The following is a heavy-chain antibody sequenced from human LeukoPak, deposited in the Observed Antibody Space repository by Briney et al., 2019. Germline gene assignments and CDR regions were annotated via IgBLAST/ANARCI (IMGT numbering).Heavy chain of an antibody. J-gene: IGHJ4*02. D-gene: IGHD6-19*01. CDR2: IYYSGST. Sequence: SETLSLTCTVSGGSISSYNWSWIRQPPGKGLEWIGYIYYSGSTNYNPSLKRRVTISVDTSKNQFSLKLSSVTAADTAVYYCAVGYSSGWATFDYWGQGTLVTVSS. V-gene: IGHV4-59*08. CDR3: AVGYSSGWATFDY. CDR1: GGSISSYN.